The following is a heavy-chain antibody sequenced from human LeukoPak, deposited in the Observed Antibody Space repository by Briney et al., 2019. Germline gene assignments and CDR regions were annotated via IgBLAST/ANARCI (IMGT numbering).Heavy chain of an antibody. J-gene: IGHJ3*02. CDR3: GRRGYSSGIDAFDI. D-gene: IGHD6-19*01. V-gene: IGHV3-11*01. Sequence: GGSLRLSCAASGFTFSDYYMSWIRQAPGKGLEWVSYISSSGSTIYYADSVKGRFTISRDNAKNSLYLQMNSLRAEDTAVYYCGRRGYSSGIDAFDIGGQGTMVTVSS. CDR1: GFTFSDYY. CDR2: ISSSGSTI.